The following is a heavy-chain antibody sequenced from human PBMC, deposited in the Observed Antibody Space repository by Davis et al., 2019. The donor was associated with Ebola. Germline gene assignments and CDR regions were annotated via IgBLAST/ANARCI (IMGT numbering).Heavy chain of an antibody. Sequence: PSETLSLTCTVSGGSISSSSYYWGWIRQPPGKGLEWIGSIYYSGSTYYNPSLKSRVTISVDTSKNQFSLKLSSVTAADTAVYYCARQASYQLLTTAYFDYWGQGTLVTVSS. CDR2: IYYSGST. V-gene: IGHV4-39*01. D-gene: IGHD2-2*01. CDR1: GGSISSSSYY. CDR3: ARQASYQLLTTAYFDY. J-gene: IGHJ4*02.